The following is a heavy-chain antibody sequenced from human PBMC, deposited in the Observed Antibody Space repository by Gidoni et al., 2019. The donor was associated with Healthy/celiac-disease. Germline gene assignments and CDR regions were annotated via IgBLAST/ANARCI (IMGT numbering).Heavy chain of an antibody. V-gene: IGHV1-18*01. CDR3: ARESYYDSSGYYYAYYYGMDV. Sequence: QVQLVQSGAEVKKPGASVKVSCKASGYTFTSYGISWVRQAPGQGLEWMGWISAYNGNTNYAQKLQGRVTMTTDTSTSTAYMELRSLRSDDTAVYYCARESYYDSSGYYYAYYYGMDVWGQGTTVTVSS. J-gene: IGHJ6*02. D-gene: IGHD3-22*01. CDR1: GYTFTSYG. CDR2: ISAYNGNT.